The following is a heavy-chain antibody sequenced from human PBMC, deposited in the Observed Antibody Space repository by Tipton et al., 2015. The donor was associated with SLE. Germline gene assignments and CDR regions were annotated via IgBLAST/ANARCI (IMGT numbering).Heavy chain of an antibody. V-gene: IGHV4-4*07. CDR3: ARGADYGDYVAFDY. CDR2: IYTSGST. J-gene: IGHJ4*02. D-gene: IGHD4-17*01. Sequence: GLVKPSETLSLTCTVSGGSSGSISSYHWSWIRQPAGKGLEWIGRIYTSGSTNYNPSLKSRVTISVDTSKNQFSLKLSSVTAADTAVYYCARGADYGDYVAFDYWGQGTLVTVSS. CDR1: GGSSGSISSYH.